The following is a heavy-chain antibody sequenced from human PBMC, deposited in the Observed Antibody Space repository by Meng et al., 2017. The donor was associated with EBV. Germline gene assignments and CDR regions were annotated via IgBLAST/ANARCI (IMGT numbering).Heavy chain of an antibody. D-gene: IGHD6-19*01. CDR3: ARVGIAVAGTGDY. J-gene: IGHJ4*02. CDR2: INPNSGGT. V-gene: IGHV1-2*05. Sequence: VQLVQSGAEVKKPGASVKVSCKASGYTFTGYYMHWVRQAPGQGLEWMGRINPNSGGTNYAQKFQGRVTMTRDTSISTAYMELSRLRSDDTVVYYCARVGIAVAGTGDYWGQGTLVTVSS. CDR1: GYTFTGYY.